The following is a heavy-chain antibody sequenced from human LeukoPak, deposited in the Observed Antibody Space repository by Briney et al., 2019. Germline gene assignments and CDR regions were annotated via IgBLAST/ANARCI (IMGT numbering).Heavy chain of an antibody. CDR3: ARDMTDPYSRSCRGYFDL. CDR2: IYHSGST. Sequence: PSETLSLTSAVPGGSISSSNWWSWVRQPPGKGLNSIGEIYHSGSTNYNPSLNSQVPISVHKSNNHFSQKPRSLTAADTAVYYCARDMTDPYSRSCRGYFDLWGRGTLVTVSS. V-gene: IGHV4-4*02. D-gene: IGHD6-6*01. J-gene: IGHJ2*01. CDR1: GGSISSSNW.